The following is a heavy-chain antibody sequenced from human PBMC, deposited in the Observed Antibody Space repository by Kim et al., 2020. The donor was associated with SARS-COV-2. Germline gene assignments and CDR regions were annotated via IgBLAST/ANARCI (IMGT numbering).Heavy chain of an antibody. J-gene: IGHJ4*02. V-gene: IGHV1-69*01. CDR3: AREPVQGGGYYFDY. D-gene: IGHD3-16*01. Sequence: AQKFQGRVTLTADESTSTAYMWLSSLRSEDTAVYYCAREPVQGGGYYFDYWGQGTLVTVSS.